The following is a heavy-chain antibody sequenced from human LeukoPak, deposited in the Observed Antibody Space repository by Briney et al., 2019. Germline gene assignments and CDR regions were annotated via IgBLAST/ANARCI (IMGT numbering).Heavy chain of an antibody. CDR3: AKDVDSSGYYLSFDY. Sequence: PGGSLRLSCAASGFTFSSYEMNWVRQAPGKGLEWVSYISSSGSSIYYDDSVKGRFTISRDNAKNSMYLQMNSLRAEDTAVDYCAKDVDSSGYYLSFDYWGQGTLVTVSS. V-gene: IGHV3-48*03. CDR2: ISSSGSSI. D-gene: IGHD3-22*01. J-gene: IGHJ4*02. CDR1: GFTFSSYE.